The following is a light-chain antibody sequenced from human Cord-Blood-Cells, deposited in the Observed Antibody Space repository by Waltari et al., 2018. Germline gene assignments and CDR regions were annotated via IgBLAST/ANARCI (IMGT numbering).Light chain of an antibody. V-gene: IGLV2-11*01. CDR2: DVS. CDR1: SSDVGGYNY. J-gene: IGLJ2*01. Sequence: QSALTQPRSVSGSPGQSVTISCTGTSSDVGGYNYVSWYQQHPGKAPKLMIYDVSRRPSGVPDRFSGSKSGNTVSLTISGLQAEDEADYYGCSYAGSYTVVFGGGTRLTVV. CDR3: CSYAGSYTVV.